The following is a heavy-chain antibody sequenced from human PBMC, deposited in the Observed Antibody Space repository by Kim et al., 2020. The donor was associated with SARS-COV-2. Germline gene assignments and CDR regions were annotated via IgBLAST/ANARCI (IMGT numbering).Heavy chain of an antibody. CDR1: GFTFSSFT. D-gene: IGHD5-12*01. CDR3: ARLYSGSLFDF. Sequence: GGSLRLSCAASGFTFSSFTMNWVRQAPGKGLEWVSSSSSGGDIYYADSMKGRFTISRDNTKNSLYLQMSSLRAEDTAVYFCARLYSGSLFDFWGQGTLVTVSS. J-gene: IGHJ4*02. CDR2: SSSGGDI. V-gene: IGHV3-21*01.